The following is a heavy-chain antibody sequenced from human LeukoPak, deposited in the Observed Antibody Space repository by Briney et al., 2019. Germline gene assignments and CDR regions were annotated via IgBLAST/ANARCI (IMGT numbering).Heavy chain of an antibody. CDR3: ARDRVLRFLEWLSLDAFDI. CDR1: GYTFTSYG. Sequence: SVKVSCKASGYTFTSYGISWVRQAPGQGLEWMGWISAYNGNTNYAQKLQGRVTMTTDTSTSTAYMELRSLRSDDTAVYYCARDRVLRFLEWLSLDAFDIWGQGTMVTVSS. J-gene: IGHJ3*02. V-gene: IGHV1-18*01. D-gene: IGHD3-3*01. CDR2: ISAYNGNT.